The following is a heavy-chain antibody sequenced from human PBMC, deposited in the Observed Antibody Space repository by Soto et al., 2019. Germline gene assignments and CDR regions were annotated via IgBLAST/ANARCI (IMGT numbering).Heavy chain of an antibody. CDR1: GYTFTSYG. V-gene: IGHV1-2*04. D-gene: IGHD1-1*01. J-gene: IGHJ4*02. CDR3: ARGPLEPRVFDY. CDR2: ISPNSGGT. Sequence: GASVKVSCKASGYTFTSYGISWVRQAPGQGLEWMGWISPNSGGTNYAQKFQGWVTMTRDTSISTAYMELSRLRSDDTAVYYCARGPLEPRVFDYWGQGTLVTVSS.